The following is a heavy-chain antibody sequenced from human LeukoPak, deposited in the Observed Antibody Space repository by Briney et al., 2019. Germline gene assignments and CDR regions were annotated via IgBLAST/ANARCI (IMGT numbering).Heavy chain of an antibody. Sequence: GALRLSCAASGFTSSSYSFNWVRQAPGKGLEWVSSINTVGTYIYYADSVRGRFTISRDNAENSLWLQMNSLRAEDSAVYYCARLRRNSDSSGFYYYYDYWGQGTLVTVSS. D-gene: IGHD3-22*01. CDR2: INTVGTYI. CDR3: ARLRRNSDSSGFYYYYDY. CDR1: GFTSSSYS. J-gene: IGHJ4*02. V-gene: IGHV3-21*01.